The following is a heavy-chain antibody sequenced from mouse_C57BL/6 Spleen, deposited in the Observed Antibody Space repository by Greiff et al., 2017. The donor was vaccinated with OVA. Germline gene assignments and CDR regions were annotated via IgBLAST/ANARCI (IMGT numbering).Heavy chain of an antibody. CDR2: IYPGDGDT. CDR3: FTTVVSFDY. Sequence: VQLQESGPELVKPGASVKISCKASGYAFSSSWMNWVKQRPGKGLEWIGRIYPGDGDTNYNGKFKGKATLTADKSSSTAYMQLSSLTSEDSAVYFCFTTVVSFDYWGQGTTLTVSS. D-gene: IGHD1-1*01. V-gene: IGHV1-82*01. CDR1: GYAFSSSW. J-gene: IGHJ2*01.